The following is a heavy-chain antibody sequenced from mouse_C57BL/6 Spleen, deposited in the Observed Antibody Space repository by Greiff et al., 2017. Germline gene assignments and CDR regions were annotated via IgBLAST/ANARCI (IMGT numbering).Heavy chain of an antibody. V-gene: IGHV1-47*01. CDR3: AREGSSGYSFGY. CDR1: GYTFTTYP. J-gene: IGHJ2*01. Sequence: VKLQESGAELVKPGASVKMSCKASGYTFTTYPIEWMKQNHGKSLAWIGNFHPYNDDTKYNEKFKGKATLTVEKSSSTVYLGLSRLTSDDSAGYYCAREGSSGYSFGYWGQGTTLTVSS. D-gene: IGHD3-2*02. CDR2: FHPYNDDT.